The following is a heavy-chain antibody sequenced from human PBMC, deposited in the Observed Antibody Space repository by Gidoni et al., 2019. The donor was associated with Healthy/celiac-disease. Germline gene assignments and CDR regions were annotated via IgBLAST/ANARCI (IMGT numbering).Heavy chain of an antibody. CDR2: IYHSGST. D-gene: IGHD6-19*01. J-gene: IGHJ6*02. Sequence: QVQLQESGPGLVKPSETLSLTCAVSGYSISSGYYWGWIRQPPGKGLEWIGSIYHSGSTYYNPSLKSRVTISVDTSKNQFSLKLSSVTAADTAVYYCAREWLLPDYYGMDVWGQGTTVTVSS. CDR1: GYSISSGYY. V-gene: IGHV4-38-2*01. CDR3: AREWLLPDYYGMDV.